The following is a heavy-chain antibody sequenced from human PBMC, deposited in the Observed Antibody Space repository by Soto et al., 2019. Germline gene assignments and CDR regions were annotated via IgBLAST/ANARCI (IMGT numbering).Heavy chain of an antibody. CDR3: AGGANDYGDYYGMDV. CDR2: IYSGGST. D-gene: IGHD4-17*01. J-gene: IGHJ6*02. V-gene: IGHV3-53*01. CDR1: GFTVSSNY. Sequence: GGSLRLSCAASGFTVSSNYMSWVRQAPGKGLEWVSVIYSGGSTYYADSVKGRFTISRDNSKNTLYLQMNSLRAEDTAVYYCAGGANDYGDYYGMDVWGQGTTGTVSS.